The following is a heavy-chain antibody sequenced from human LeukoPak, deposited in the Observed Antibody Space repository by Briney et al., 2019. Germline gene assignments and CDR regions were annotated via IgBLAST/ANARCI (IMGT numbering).Heavy chain of an antibody. J-gene: IGHJ4*02. Sequence: PGRSLRLSCAASGFTFSNYWMSWVRQAPGKGLEWVANIRQDGSEKYYVDSVKGRFTISRDNAKNSLYLQMNSLRAEDTAVYYCARESGGTYSVNYWGQGTLVTVSS. CDR3: ARESGGTYSVNY. CDR2: IRQDGSEK. V-gene: IGHV3-7*01. D-gene: IGHD2-15*01. CDR1: GFTFSNYW.